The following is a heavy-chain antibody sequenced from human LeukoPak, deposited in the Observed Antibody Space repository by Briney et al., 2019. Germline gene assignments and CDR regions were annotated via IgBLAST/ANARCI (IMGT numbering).Heavy chain of an antibody. Sequence: GGSLRLSCATSGFTFTIFGINWLRHAPGKGPEWVSYIDARSGITYYADSVQGRFTISRDNAKESVFLQMNRLRVDDTAVYYCARTYDFGRGPPGDAFDNWGQGTPVTVSS. D-gene: IGHD3-3*01. CDR2: IDARSGIT. V-gene: IGHV3-48*01. J-gene: IGHJ3*02. CDR3: ARTYDFGRGPPGDAFDN. CDR1: GFTFTIFG.